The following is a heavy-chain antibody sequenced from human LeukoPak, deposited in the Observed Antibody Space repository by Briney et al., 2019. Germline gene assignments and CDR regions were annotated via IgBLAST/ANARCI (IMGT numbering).Heavy chain of an antibody. D-gene: IGHD5-12*01. J-gene: IGHJ5*02. CDR2: INPKSGDT. CDR1: GYTFIDYY. CDR3: ARDGDIAINWFDP. Sequence: ASVKVSCKASGYTFIDYYIHWVRQAPGQGLEWMGWINPKSGDTNYAQKFQDRVTMTRDTSTSTGYMELRSLRSDDTAVYYCARDGDIAINWFDPWGQGTLVTISS. V-gene: IGHV1-2*02.